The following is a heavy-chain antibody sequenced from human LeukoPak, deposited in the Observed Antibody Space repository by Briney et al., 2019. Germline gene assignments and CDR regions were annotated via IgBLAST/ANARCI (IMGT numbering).Heavy chain of an antibody. CDR3: ARTTYSSGWFDY. Sequence: GASVKVSCKASGHTFTGYFIHWVRQAPGHGLEWMGWVNPDSGSTNYAQKFQGRVTMTRDTSISTAYMELSRLRSDDTAVYYCARTTYSSGWFDYWGQGTLVTVSS. D-gene: IGHD6-19*01. V-gene: IGHV1-2*02. CDR2: VNPDSGST. CDR1: GHTFTGYF. J-gene: IGHJ5*01.